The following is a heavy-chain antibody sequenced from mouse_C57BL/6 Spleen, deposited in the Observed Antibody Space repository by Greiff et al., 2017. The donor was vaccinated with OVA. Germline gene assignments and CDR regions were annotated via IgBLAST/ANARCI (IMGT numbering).Heavy chain of an antibody. Sequence: QVQLQQPGAELVRPGTSVKLSCKASGYTFTSYWMDWVKQRPGQGLEWIGNIYPSDSETHYNQKFKDKATLTVDKSSSTAYMQLSSLTSEDSAVYYCARGAWFAYWGQGTLVTVSA. CDR3: ARGAWFAY. J-gene: IGHJ3*01. CDR1: GYTFTSYW. CDR2: IYPSDSET. V-gene: IGHV1-61*01.